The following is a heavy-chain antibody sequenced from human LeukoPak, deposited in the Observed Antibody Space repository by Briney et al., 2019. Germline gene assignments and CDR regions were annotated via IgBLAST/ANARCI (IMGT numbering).Heavy chain of an antibody. CDR3: TTDYGDYGVSSFFY. CDR2: IKSKTDGGTT. CDR1: GFTFSNAW. Sequence: GGSLRLSCAASGFTFSNAWMSWVRQAPGKGLEWVGRIKSKTDGGTTDYAAPVKGRFTISRDDSKNTLYLQMNSLKTEDTAVYYCTTDYGDYGVSSFFYWGQGTLVTVSS. D-gene: IGHD4-17*01. J-gene: IGHJ4*02. V-gene: IGHV3-15*01.